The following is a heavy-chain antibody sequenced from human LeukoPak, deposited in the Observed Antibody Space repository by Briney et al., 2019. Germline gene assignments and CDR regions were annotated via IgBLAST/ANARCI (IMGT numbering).Heavy chain of an antibody. CDR1: GFTFSSYS. Sequence: PGGSLRLSCAASGFTFSSYSMNWVRQAPGKGLEWVSYISSSSSTIYYAASVKGRFTISRDNAKNSLYLQMNSLRAEDTAVYYCARAAGGDYWGQGTLVTVSS. D-gene: IGHD2-8*02. V-gene: IGHV3-48*01. J-gene: IGHJ4*02. CDR2: ISSSSSTI. CDR3: ARAAGGDY.